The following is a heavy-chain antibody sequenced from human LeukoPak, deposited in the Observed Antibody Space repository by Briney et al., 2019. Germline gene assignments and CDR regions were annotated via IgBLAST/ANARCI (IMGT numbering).Heavy chain of an antibody. CDR3: AKGTGTGLYYDILWPCVDS. D-gene: IGHD3-9*01. CDR1: GFTFSSYA. V-gene: IGHV3-23*01. CDR2: ISGGGSNT. J-gene: IGHJ4*02. Sequence: GGSLRLSCAASGFTFSSYAVSWVRQAPGKGLEWVSSISGGGSNTYYADSVKGRFTISRDNSKNTLYLQMISLRAEDTAIYYCAKGTGTGLYYDILWPCVDSWGQGTLVSVSS.